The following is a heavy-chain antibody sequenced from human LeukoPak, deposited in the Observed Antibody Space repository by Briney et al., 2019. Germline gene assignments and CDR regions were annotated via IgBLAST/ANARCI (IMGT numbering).Heavy chain of an antibody. J-gene: IGHJ6*02. Sequence: GSLRLSCAASGFTFSSYRMSWVRQAPGKGLEWVSYISSSGSTIYYADSVKGRFTISRDNAKNSLYLQMNSLRPEDTAVYYCARDTIDIVVVPAATLVTNRYYYGMDVWGQGTTVTVSS. D-gene: IGHD2-2*01. CDR2: ISSSGSTI. CDR1: GFTFSSYR. CDR3: ARDTIDIVVVPAATLVTNRYYYGMDV. V-gene: IGHV3-48*04.